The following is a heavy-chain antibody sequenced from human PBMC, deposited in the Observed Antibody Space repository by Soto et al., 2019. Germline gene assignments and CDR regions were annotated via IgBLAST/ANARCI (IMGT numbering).Heavy chain of an antibody. CDR1: GYTFTSYG. J-gene: IGHJ5*02. V-gene: IGHV1-18*01. Sequence: ASVKVSCKASGYTFTSYGISLVRQAPGQGLEWMGWISAYNGNTNYAQKLQGRVTMTTDTSTSTAYMELRSLRSDDTAVYYCAKGHLHYGDYVWFDPWGQGTLVTVSS. CDR3: AKGHLHYGDYVWFDP. D-gene: IGHD4-17*01. CDR2: ISAYNGNT.